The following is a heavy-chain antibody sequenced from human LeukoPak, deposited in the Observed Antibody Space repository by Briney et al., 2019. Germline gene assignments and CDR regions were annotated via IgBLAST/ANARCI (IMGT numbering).Heavy chain of an antibody. D-gene: IGHD6-19*01. V-gene: IGHV3-73*01. Sequence: GGSLRLSCAASGFTFSGSAMHWVRQASGKGLEWDGRIRSKANSYATAYAASVKGRFTISRDDSKNTAYLQMNSLKTEDTAVYYCTRSISPGYSSGWYFGEFDYWGQGTLVTVSS. CDR2: IRSKANSYAT. CDR3: TRSISPGYSSGWYFGEFDY. J-gene: IGHJ4*02. CDR1: GFTFSGSA.